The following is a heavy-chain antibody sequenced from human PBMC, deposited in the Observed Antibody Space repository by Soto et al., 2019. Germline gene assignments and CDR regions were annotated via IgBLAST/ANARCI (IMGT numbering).Heavy chain of an antibody. J-gene: IGHJ6*02. D-gene: IGHD3-3*01. CDR3: ARHSYYDFWSGYIYGMDV. CDR1: GYTFTSYD. Sequence: ASVKVSCKASGYTFTSYDINWVRQATGQGLEWMGWMNPNSGNTGYAQKFQGRVTMTRNTSISTAYMELSSLRSEDTAVYYCARHSYYDFWSGYIYGMDVWGQGTTLTVSS. V-gene: IGHV1-8*01. CDR2: MNPNSGNT.